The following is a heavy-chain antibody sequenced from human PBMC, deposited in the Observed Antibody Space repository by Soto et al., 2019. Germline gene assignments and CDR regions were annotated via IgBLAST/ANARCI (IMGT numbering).Heavy chain of an antibody. CDR3: ARIVVVVAASPGDWFDP. CDR1: GGSINSYY. J-gene: IGHJ5*02. D-gene: IGHD2-15*01. V-gene: IGHV4-59*08. Sequence: SETLSLTCTFSGGSINSYYWSWIRQPPGKGLEWIGQIYYTGSTNYNPSLKSRVTISVDTSKNQLSLKLSSVTAADTAVYYCARIVVVVAASPGDWFDPWGQGTLVTVSS. CDR2: IYYTGST.